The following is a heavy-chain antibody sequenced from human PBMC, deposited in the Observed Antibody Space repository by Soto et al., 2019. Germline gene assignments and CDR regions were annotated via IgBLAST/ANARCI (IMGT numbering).Heavy chain of an antibody. CDR1: GFSFNNYG. CDR2: ILFDGSDN. Sequence: QVQLVESGGGVVQPGGSLRLSCAASGFSFNNYGMHWVRQAPGKGLEWVAVILFDGSDNWYADSVKGRFTISRDNSKNTLYLHMNSLTAEDTAVYYCVKDMGYCSGGSCSWGAYFYYYMDVWGKGTTVTVSS. CDR3: VKDMGYCSGGSCSWGAYFYYYMDV. V-gene: IGHV3-30*18. J-gene: IGHJ6*03. D-gene: IGHD2-15*01.